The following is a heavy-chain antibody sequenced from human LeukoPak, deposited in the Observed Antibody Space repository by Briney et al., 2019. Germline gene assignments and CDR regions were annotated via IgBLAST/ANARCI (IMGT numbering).Heavy chain of an antibody. CDR1: GGSFSGYY. J-gene: IGHJ4*02. D-gene: IGHD2-2*01. V-gene: IGHV4-34*01. Sequence: SETLSLTCAVYGGSFSGYYWSWIRQPPGKGLEWIGEINHSGSTNYNPSLKSRVTISVDTSKNEFSLKLSSVTAADTAVYYCARGRYCSSTSCYFDYWGQGTLVTVSS. CDR2: INHSGST. CDR3: ARGRYCSSTSCYFDY.